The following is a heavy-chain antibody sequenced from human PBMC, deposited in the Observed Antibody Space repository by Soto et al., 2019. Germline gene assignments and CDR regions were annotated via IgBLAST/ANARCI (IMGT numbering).Heavy chain of an antibody. J-gene: IGHJ4*02. V-gene: IGHV3-23*01. Sequence: PGGSLRLSCAASGFILSDYAMSWVRQAPGKGLEWVSSVSGGGDVTHYADSVKGRFTISRENSKNTLYLQLSSLGAEDTALYYCATSPRLDIYFDYWGQGTLVTVSS. CDR2: VSGGGDVT. CDR1: GFILSDYA. D-gene: IGHD2-2*01. CDR3: ATSPRLDIYFDY.